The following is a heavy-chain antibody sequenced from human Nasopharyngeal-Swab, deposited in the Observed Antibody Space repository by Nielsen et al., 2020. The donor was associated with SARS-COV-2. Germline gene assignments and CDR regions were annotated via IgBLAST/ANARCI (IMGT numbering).Heavy chain of an antibody. CDR2: IYSGGSST. D-gene: IGHD5-12*01. V-gene: IGHV3-23*03. CDR3: AKGDVDIVATIDY. Sequence: GESLKISCAASGFTFSGYAMSWVRQAPGKGLEWVSVIYSGGSSTYYADSVKGRFTISRDNSKNTLYLQMNSLRAEDTAVYYCAKGDVDIVATIDYWGQGTLVTVSS. J-gene: IGHJ4*02. CDR1: GFTFSGYA.